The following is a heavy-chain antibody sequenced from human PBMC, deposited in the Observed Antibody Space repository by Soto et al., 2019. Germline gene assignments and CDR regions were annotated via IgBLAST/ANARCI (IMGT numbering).Heavy chain of an antibody. J-gene: IGHJ6*02. V-gene: IGHV1-2*04. Sequence: QVQLVQSGAEVKKPGASVKVSCKASGYTFTGYYMHWVRQAPGQGLEWMGWINPNSGGTNYAQKFQGWVTMTRDTSISTAYMELSRLRSDDTAVYYCARSSIAARPNYYGMDVWGQGTTVTVSS. CDR1: GYTFTGYY. CDR3: ARSSIAARPNYYGMDV. D-gene: IGHD6-6*01. CDR2: INPNSGGT.